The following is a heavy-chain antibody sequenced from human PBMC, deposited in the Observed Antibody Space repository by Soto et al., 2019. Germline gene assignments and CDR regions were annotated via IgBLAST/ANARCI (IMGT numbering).Heavy chain of an antibody. CDR2: IYYSGST. D-gene: IGHD2-15*01. CDR1: GGSISSSSYY. Sequence: QLQLQESGPGLVKPSETLSLTCTVSGGSISSSSYYWGWIRQPPGKGLEWIGSIYYSGSTYYNPSLKSRVTLSVDTSKNQFSLKLSSVTAADTAVYYCARHLSRLLLPWFDPWGQGTLVTVSS. V-gene: IGHV4-39*01. J-gene: IGHJ5*02. CDR3: ARHLSRLLLPWFDP.